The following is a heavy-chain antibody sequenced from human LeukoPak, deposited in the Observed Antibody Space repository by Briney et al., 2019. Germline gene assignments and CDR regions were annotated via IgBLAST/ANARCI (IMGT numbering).Heavy chain of an antibody. D-gene: IGHD3-22*01. CDR1: GFTFSSYW. Sequence: QPGGSLRLSCAASGFTFSSYWMSWVRQAPGKGLEWVANIKQDGSEKYYVDSVKGRFTISRDNAKNSLYLQMNSLRAEDTAVYYCARDGDYYDSSGGFDYWGQGTLVTVSS. V-gene: IGHV3-7*01. J-gene: IGHJ4*02. CDR3: ARDGDYYDSSGGFDY. CDR2: IKQDGSEK.